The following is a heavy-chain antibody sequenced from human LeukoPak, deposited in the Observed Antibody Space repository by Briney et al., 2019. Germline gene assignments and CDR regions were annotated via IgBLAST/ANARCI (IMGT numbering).Heavy chain of an antibody. CDR3: AKDPRPGYSSGWYKYFDY. Sequence: GGSLRLSCAASGFTFSSYGMHWVRQAPGKGLEWVAFIRYDGSNKYYADSVKGRFTISRDNSKNTLYLQMNSLRAEDTAVYYCAKDPRPGYSSGWYKYFDYWGQGTLVTVSS. D-gene: IGHD6-19*01. V-gene: IGHV3-30*02. J-gene: IGHJ4*02. CDR1: GFTFSSYG. CDR2: IRYDGSNK.